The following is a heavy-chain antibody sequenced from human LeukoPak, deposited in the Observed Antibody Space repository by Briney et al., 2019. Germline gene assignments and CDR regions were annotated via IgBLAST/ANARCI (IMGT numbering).Heavy chain of an antibody. J-gene: IGHJ4*02. CDR1: GGSISSYY. D-gene: IGHD6-25*01. CDR3: ARTMSLRLAAGLDY. V-gene: IGHV4-59*01. Sequence: SETLSLTCTVSGGSISSYYWSWIRQPPGKGLEWIGYIHDSGITNYNPSLKSRVTMSVDTSKNQFSLKLRPVTPADTAVYYCARTMSLRLAAGLDYWGQGTLVTVSS. CDR2: IHDSGIT.